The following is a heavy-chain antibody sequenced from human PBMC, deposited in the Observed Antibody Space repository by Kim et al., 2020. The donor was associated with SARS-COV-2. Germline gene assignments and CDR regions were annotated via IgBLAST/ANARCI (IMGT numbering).Heavy chain of an antibody. J-gene: IGHJ4*02. V-gene: IGHV3-23*01. CDR2: ISGSGGST. D-gene: IGHD6-19*01. CDR3: AKVRTEWLVPSYFDY. Sequence: GGSLRLSCAASGFTFSSYAMSWVRQAPGKGLEWVSAISGSGGSTYYADSVKGRFTISRDNSKNTLYLQMNSLRAEDTAVYYCAKVRTEWLVPSYFDYWGQGTLVTVSS. CDR1: GFTFSSYA.